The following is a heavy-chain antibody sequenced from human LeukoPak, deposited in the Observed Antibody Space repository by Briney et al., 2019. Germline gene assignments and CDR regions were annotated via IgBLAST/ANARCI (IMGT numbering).Heavy chain of an antibody. CDR1: GGSISSGSYY. CDR2: IYTSGST. V-gene: IGHV4-61*02. D-gene: IGHD3-22*01. Sequence: SQTLSLTCTVSGGSISSGSYYWSWIRQPAGKGLEWIGRIYTSGSTNYNPSLKSRVTISVDTSKNQFSLKLSSVTAADTAVYYCARPFNSSGYYYWGQGTLVTVSS. J-gene: IGHJ4*02. CDR3: ARPFNSSGYYY.